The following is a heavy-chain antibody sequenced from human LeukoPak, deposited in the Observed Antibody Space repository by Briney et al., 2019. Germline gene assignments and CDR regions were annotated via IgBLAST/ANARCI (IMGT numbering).Heavy chain of an antibody. D-gene: IGHD1-7*01. J-gene: IGHJ3*02. CDR1: GDSVSSKNGA. V-gene: IGHV6-1*01. CDR3: ARANYANAFDI. CDR2: TYYRSKWYD. Sequence: SQTLSLTCGISGDSVSSKNGAWNWIRQSPSRGLEWVGRTYYRSKWYDDYATSLQGRISISPDTSKNQFSLHLYSVTPEDTAVYYCARANYANAFDIWGQGTMVTVSS.